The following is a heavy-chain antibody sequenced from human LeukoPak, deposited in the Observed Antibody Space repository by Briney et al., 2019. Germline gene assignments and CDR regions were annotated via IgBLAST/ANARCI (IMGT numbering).Heavy chain of an antibody. V-gene: IGHV3-33*03. CDR2: IWHGGRNK. D-gene: IGHD3-10*01. CDR3: AKGEWFGELLTFDY. J-gene: IGHJ4*02. Sequence: GGSLTLSCTASGFSLSSLGMHGVRQAPGKGLEWVAVIWHGGRNKNYADCVKGRFTMSRDNSKNTVYLQMNSMRGEDKAVYYCAKGEWFGELLTFDYWSQGDLVSVSS. CDR1: GFSLSSLG.